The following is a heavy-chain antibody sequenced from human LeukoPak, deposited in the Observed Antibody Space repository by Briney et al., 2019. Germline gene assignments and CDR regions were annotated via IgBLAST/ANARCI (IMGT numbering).Heavy chain of an antibody. CDR2: IIPIFGTA. D-gene: IGHD3-10*01. Sequence: ASVKVSCKASGGTFSSYAISWVRQAPGQGLEWMGGIIPIFGTANYAQKFQGRVTITADESTSTAYMELSSLRPEDTAVYYCARDGKITMVRGVIKEDYYYYMDVWGKGTTVTVSS. CDR3: ARDGKITMVRGVIKEDYYYYMDV. V-gene: IGHV1-69*01. J-gene: IGHJ6*03. CDR1: GGTFSSYA.